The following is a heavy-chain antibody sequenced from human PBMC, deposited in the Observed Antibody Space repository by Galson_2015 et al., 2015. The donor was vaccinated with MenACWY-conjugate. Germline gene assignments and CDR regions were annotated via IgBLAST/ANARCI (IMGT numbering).Heavy chain of an antibody. V-gene: IGHV4-4*02. CDR1: GGSISSSNY. CDR3: ARDYYGSESYIGVWFDP. D-gene: IGHD3-10*01. Sequence: ETLSLTCAVSGGSISSSNYWSWVRQSPGKGLEWIGDIHHSGRTNYNPSLRSRFTISVDKSKNQFSLKVTSVTAADTAVYYCARDYYGSESYIGVWFDPWGQGTLVTVSS. CDR2: IHHSGRT. J-gene: IGHJ5*02.